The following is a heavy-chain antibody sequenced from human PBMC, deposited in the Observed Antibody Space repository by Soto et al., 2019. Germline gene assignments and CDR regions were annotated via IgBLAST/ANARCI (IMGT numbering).Heavy chain of an antibody. CDR2: IIPIFGTA. J-gene: IGHJ6*02. CDR1: GGTFSSYA. V-gene: IGHV1-69*13. CDR3: ARGSEQWLDPYYYYGMDV. Sequence: ASVKVSCKASGGTFSSYAISWVRQAPGQGLEWMGGIIPIFGTANYAQKFQGRVTITADESTSTAYMELSSLRSEDTAVYYCARGSEQWLDPYYYYGMDVWGQGTTVTVS. D-gene: IGHD6-19*01.